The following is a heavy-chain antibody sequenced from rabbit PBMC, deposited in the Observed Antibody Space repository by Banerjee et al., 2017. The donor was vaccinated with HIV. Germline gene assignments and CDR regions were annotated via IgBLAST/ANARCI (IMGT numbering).Heavy chain of an antibody. J-gene: IGHJ3*01. D-gene: IGHD7-1*01. CDR3: ARWGADNVYLGAIDL. CDR2: IYTGSGGTT. CDR1: GFSFSNSDY. V-gene: IGHV1S40*01. Sequence: QSLEESGGDLVKPGASLTLTCTASGFSFSNSDYMCWVRQAPGKGLEWIACIYTGSGGTTYYANWAKGRFTISKSSSTTMTLQMTSLTAADTATYFCARWGADNVYLGAIDLWGPGTLVTVS.